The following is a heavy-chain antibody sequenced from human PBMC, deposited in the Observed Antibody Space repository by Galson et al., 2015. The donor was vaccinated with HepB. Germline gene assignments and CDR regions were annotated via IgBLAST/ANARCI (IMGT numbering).Heavy chain of an antibody. V-gene: IGHV4-34*01. CDR2: VKFSGRT. D-gene: IGHD3-10*01. CDR1: AGSFSGYY. Sequence: SETLSLTCAVSAGSFSGYYWSWIRQPPGKGLEWIGEVKFSGRTNYNPSLESRVTISLDTSKNQFSLQLSSVTAADTAVYYCARVVLTWCGELSTPTWFDPWGQGTLVTVSS. J-gene: IGHJ5*02. CDR3: ARVVLTWCGELSTPTWFDP.